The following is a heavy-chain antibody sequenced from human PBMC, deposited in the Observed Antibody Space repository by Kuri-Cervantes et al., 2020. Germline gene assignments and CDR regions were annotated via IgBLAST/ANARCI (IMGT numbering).Heavy chain of an antibody. CDR2: ITSNGDI. CDR1: GIIFTSND. V-gene: IGHV3-13*01. CDR3: ARDLRFGLVFDY. Sequence: GSLRLSCIASGIIFTSNDMHWVRQVTGKGLEWVSTITSNGDITYADSVKGRFVVSRESIKDSLYLQMNSLRAGDTAVYYCARDLRFGLVFDYWGQGTLVTVSS. D-gene: IGHD3-10*01. J-gene: IGHJ4*02.